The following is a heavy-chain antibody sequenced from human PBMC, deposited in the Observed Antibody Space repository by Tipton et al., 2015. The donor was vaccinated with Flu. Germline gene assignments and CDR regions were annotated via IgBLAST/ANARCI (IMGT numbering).Heavy chain of an antibody. D-gene: IGHD1-14*01. J-gene: IGHJ6*02. Sequence: TLSLTCAVYGGTFSDHYWTWIRQRPGEGLEWIGEINQSGNTDSAPSLKSRVTISVDTSTNQVSLILRSVTAADTAMYYCARFPDYSYGLDLWGQGPPVAVPS. V-gene: IGHV4-34*01. CDR3: ARFPDYSYGLDL. CDR2: INQSGNT. CDR1: GGTFSDHY.